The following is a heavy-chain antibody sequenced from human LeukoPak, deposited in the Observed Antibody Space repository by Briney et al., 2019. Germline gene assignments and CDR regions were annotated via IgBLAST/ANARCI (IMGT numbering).Heavy chain of an antibody. J-gene: IGHJ4*02. D-gene: IGHD2-21*02. Sequence: ASVKVSCKASGYTFTSYAMNWVRQAPGQGLEWMGWINTNTGNPTYAQGFTGRFVFSLDTSFSTAYLQISSLKAEDTAVYYCARAYCGGDCYYLIYDYWGQGTLVTVSS. CDR1: GYTFTSYA. V-gene: IGHV7-4-1*02. CDR2: INTNTGNP. CDR3: ARAYCGGDCYYLIYDY.